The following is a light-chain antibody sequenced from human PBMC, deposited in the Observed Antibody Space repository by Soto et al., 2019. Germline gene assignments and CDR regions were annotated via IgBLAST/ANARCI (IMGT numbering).Light chain of an antibody. CDR3: QQYYTNSWS. J-gene: IGKJ1*01. V-gene: IGKV4-1*01. Sequence: DIVMTQSPDSLAVSLGERATINCKSSQSVLYSSNNKNYLVWYQQKPGQPPKLLIYWASTRESGVPDRFSGSGSGTDFTLTISSLQAEDVAVYYCQQYYTNSWSFGQGTKVEIK. CDR1: QSVLYSSNNKNY. CDR2: WAS.